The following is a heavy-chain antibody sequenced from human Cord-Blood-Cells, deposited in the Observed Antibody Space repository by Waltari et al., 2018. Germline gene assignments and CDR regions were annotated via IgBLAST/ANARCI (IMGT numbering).Heavy chain of an antibody. CDR1: GYTFPGYY. Sequence: QVQLVQSGAAVKKPGASVKVSCKASGYTFPGYYMHWVRQAPGQGLEWMGWINPNSGGTNYAQKFQGWVTMTRDTSISTAYMELSRLRSDDTAVYYCATAEMSGYYAFDIWGQGTMVTVSS. D-gene: IGHD3-3*01. J-gene: IGHJ3*02. CDR2: INPNSGGT. CDR3: ATAEMSGYYAFDI. V-gene: IGHV1-2*04.